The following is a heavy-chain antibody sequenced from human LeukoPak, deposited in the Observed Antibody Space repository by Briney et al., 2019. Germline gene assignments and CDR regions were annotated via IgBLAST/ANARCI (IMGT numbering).Heavy chain of an antibody. CDR3: AKDIRRGYNYGYDQFAY. CDR1: GFTFSNYA. CDR2: IRFDGSDH. J-gene: IGHJ4*02. D-gene: IGHD5-18*01. V-gene: IGHV3-30*02. Sequence: GGSLRLSCAASGFTFSNYAMSWARQAPGKGLEWVAFIRFDGSDHSYADSVKGRFTISRDNSKNTLYLQMNSLRAEDTAVYYCAKDIRRGYNYGYDQFAYWGQGTLVTVSS.